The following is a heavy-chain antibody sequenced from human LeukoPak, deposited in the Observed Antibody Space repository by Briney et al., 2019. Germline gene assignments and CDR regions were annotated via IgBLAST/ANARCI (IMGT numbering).Heavy chain of an antibody. J-gene: IGHJ4*02. D-gene: IGHD7-27*01. V-gene: IGHV3-74*01. CDR1: GFTFRDFW. Sequence: GGSLRLSCAASGFTFRDFWIHWVRQAPGKGPVWVSRMSPDGSATYYADSVKGRFTISRDNAENTMYLQMSSLRAEDTAVYYCARDMWGTFDYWGQGALVTVSS. CDR3: ARDMWGTFDY. CDR2: MSPDGSAT.